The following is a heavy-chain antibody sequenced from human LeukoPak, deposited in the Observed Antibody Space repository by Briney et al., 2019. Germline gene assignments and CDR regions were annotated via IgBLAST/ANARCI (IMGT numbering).Heavy chain of an antibody. CDR2: IIPSGHTT. Sequence: GGSLRLSCVASGFTFSSHGMNWVRQAPGKGLEWVSGIIPSGHTTYYADSVRGRFTISRDNSGNTVYLQMNSLRAEDTAVYYCAKDDRWLQFCCWGQGTLVTVSA. CDR1: GFTFSSHG. V-gene: IGHV3-23*01. CDR3: AKDDRWLQFCC. J-gene: IGHJ4*02. D-gene: IGHD5-24*01.